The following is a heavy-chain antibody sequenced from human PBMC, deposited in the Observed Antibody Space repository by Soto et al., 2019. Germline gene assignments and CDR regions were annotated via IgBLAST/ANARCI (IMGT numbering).Heavy chain of an antibody. CDR3: ARMGRMGATPDY. CDR1: GGTFSSYA. CDR2: IIPIVGTA. J-gene: IGHJ4*02. Sequence: QVQLVQSGAEVKKPGSSVKVSCKASGGTFSSYAISWVRQAPGQGLEWMGGIIPIVGTANYAQKFQGRVTITADESTRTAYMELSSLRSEATAVYYCARMGRMGATPDYWGQGTLVTVSS. D-gene: IGHD1-26*01. V-gene: IGHV1-69*12.